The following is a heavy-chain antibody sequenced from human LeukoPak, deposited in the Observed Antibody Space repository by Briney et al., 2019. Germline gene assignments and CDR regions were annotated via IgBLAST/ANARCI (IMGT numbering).Heavy chain of an antibody. V-gene: IGHV5-51*01. CDR2: IYPGDSDT. CDR1: GYSFTSYW. Sequence: KGGESLKISCKGSGYSFTSYWIGWVRPMPGKGLEWMGIIYPGDSDTRYSPSFQGQVTISTDKSISTAYLQWSSLKASDTAMYYCASGRSGSWYFFDYWGQGTLVTVSS. J-gene: IGHJ4*02. CDR3: ASGRSGSWYFFDY. D-gene: IGHD6-13*01.